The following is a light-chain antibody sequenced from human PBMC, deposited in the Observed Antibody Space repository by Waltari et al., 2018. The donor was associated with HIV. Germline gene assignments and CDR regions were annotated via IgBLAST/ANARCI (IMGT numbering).Light chain of an antibody. CDR3: GTWDSSLSAGV. Sequence: QSVLPRLPSVSAAPGQKVHISCSGSSSIFGTLSVSCYQQPQGTAPKLLISENNKRPSGFPDRFSGSKSGTSATLGITGLQTGDEADYYCGTWDSSLSAGVFGGGTKLTVL. CDR1: SSIFGTLS. J-gene: IGLJ2*01. CDR2: ENN. V-gene: IGLV1-51*02.